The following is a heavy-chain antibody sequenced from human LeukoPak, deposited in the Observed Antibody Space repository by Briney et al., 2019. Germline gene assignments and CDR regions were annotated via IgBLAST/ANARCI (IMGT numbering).Heavy chain of an antibody. D-gene: IGHD3-22*01. CDR2: TIPIFGTA. Sequence: SVKVSCKASGGTFSSYAISWVRQAPGQGLEWMGGTIPIFGTANYAQKFQGRVTITADKSTSTAYMELSSLRSEDTAVYYCARGGYDSSGYYSYYFDYWGQGTLVTVSS. V-gene: IGHV1-69*06. J-gene: IGHJ4*02. CDR1: GGTFSSYA. CDR3: ARGGYDSSGYYSYYFDY.